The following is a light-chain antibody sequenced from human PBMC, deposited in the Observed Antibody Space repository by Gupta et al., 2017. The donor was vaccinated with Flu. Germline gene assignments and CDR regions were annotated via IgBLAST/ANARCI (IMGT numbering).Light chain of an antibody. CDR3: RAYRRNTLDVI. CDR2: DVT. CDR1: SSDVGGYDY. Sequence: HSALTQPAPFSGSPGQPLPIPCTGPSSDVGGYDYVSWYQQNPGKAPKLMLYDVTTRPSGVSNRFSGSKSGNTASLTISGLQAEDEANYYCRAYRRNTLDVIFGGGTKLTVL. J-gene: IGLJ2*01. V-gene: IGLV2-14*03.